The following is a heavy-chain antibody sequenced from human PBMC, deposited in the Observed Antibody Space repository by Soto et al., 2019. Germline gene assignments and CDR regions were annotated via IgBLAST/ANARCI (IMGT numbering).Heavy chain of an antibody. Sequence: ATVQVSRNPACCTFNTYVISWFRQAPGQGLEWMGCISTYNFKTDYAHKLRHRVILTTDTSTSTAYMDLTSLTSDDTAVYYCARGDMVRGLTPLDYWGQGTLVTSPQ. CDR2: ISTYNFKT. V-gene: IGHV1-18*01. D-gene: IGHD3-10*01. CDR1: CCTFNTYV. J-gene: IGHJ4*02. CDR3: ARGDMVRGLTPLDY.